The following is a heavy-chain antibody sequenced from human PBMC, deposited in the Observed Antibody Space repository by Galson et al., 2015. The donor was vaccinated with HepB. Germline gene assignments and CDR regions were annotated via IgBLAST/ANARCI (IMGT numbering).Heavy chain of an antibody. J-gene: IGHJ4*02. CDR1: GGSFSGYY. D-gene: IGHD3-10*01. CDR3: ARVVGTMVRGVCFDY. Sequence: SETLSLTCAVYGGSFSGYYWSWIRQPPGKGLEWIGEINHSGSTNYNPSLKSRVTISVDTSKNQFSLKLSSVTAADTAVYYCARVVGTMVRGVCFDYWGQGTLVTVSS. V-gene: IGHV4-34*01. CDR2: INHSGST.